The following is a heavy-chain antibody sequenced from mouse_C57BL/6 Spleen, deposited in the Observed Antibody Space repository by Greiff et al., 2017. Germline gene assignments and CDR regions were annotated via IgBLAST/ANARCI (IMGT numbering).Heavy chain of an antibody. CDR1: GYTFTSYW. Sequence: QVQLQQPGAELVRPGSSVKLSCKASGYTFTSYWMDWVKQRPGQGLEWIGNIYPSDSETHYNQKFKDKATLTVDKSSSTAYMQLSSLTSEDSAVYYCARAYGCDWYFDVWGTGTTVTVSS. CDR3: ARAYGCDWYFDV. V-gene: IGHV1-61*01. CDR2: IYPSDSET. D-gene: IGHD2-2*01. J-gene: IGHJ1*03.